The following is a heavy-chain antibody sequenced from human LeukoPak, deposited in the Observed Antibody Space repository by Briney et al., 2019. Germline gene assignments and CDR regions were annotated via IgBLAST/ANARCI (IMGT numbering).Heavy chain of an antibody. CDR3: ARVVRERDDFWSGYYPDRLWHDAFDI. CDR1: GGSISSSS. V-gene: IGHV3-48*02. D-gene: IGHD3-3*01. J-gene: IGHJ3*02. Sequence: PSETLSLTCTVSGGSISSSSYYWGWIRQAPGKGLEWVSYISSSSSTIYYADSVKGRFTISRDNAKNSLYLQMNSLRDEDMAVYYCARVVRERDDFWSGYYPDRLWHDAFDIWGQGTMVTVSS. CDR2: ISSSSSTI.